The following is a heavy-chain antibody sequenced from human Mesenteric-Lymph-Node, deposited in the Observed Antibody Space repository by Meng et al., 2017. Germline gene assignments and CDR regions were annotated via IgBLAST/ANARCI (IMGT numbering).Heavy chain of an antibody. CDR1: GYSISSGYY. J-gene: IGHJ3*02. Sequence: SQTLSLTCAVSGYSISSGYYWGWIRQPPGKGLEWIGSIYHSGSTYYNPSLKSRVTISVDKSKNQFSLKLSSVTAADTAVYYCARGVVSSRGDIWGQGTMVTVSS. D-gene: IGHD7-27*01. V-gene: IGHV4-38-2*01. CDR2: IYHSGST. CDR3: ARGVVSSRGDI.